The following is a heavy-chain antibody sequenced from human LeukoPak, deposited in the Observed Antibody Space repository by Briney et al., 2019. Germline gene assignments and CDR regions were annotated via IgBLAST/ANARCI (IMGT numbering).Heavy chain of an antibody. D-gene: IGHD5-18*01. V-gene: IGHV3-23*01. J-gene: IGHJ4*02. Sequence: GGSLRLSCAASGFTFGSYAMSWVRQAPGKGLEWVSAISGSGGSTYYADSVKGRFTISRDNSKNTLYLQMNSLRAEDTAVYYCARGGYSYGYAYWGQGTLVTVSS. CDR2: ISGSGGST. CDR1: GFTFGSYA. CDR3: ARGGYSYGYAY.